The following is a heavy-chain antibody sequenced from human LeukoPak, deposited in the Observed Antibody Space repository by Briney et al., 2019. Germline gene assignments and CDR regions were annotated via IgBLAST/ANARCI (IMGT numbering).Heavy chain of an antibody. V-gene: IGHV1-2*02. CDR1: GYTFTGYY. CDR2: INPNSGGT. D-gene: IGHD6-19*01. Sequence: ASVKVSCKASGYTFTGYYMHWVRQAPGQGLEWMGWINPNSGGTDYAQKFQGRVTMTRDTSISTAYMELSRLRSDDTAAYYCARDHRVGGYSSGCGYWGQGTLVTVSS. CDR3: ARDHRVGGYSSGCGY. J-gene: IGHJ4*02.